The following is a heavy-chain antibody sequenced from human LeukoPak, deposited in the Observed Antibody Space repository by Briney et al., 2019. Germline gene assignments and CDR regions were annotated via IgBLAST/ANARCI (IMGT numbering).Heavy chain of an antibody. D-gene: IGHD6-19*01. CDR3: ARDTSAWVL. J-gene: IGHJ1*01. V-gene: IGHV4-59*01. CDR1: GDSMSVYY. Sequence: SETLSLTCTVSGDSMSVYYWSWIRQPPGKGLEYIGCVYHSGSTDYNPSLEGRVTISMDTSKSQVSLKLYSVTAADTAVYYCARDTSAWVLWGQGTLVTVSS. CDR2: VYHSGST.